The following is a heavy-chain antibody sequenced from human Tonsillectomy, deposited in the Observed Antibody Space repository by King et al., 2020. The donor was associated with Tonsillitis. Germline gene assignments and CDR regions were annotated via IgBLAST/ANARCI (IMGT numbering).Heavy chain of an antibody. CDR1: GFTFSSYA. J-gene: IGHJ3*02. Sequence: VQLVESGGGLVQPGGSLRLSCAASGFTFSSYAMSWVRQAPGKGLEWVSVIYSGGSSTYYADSVKGRFTISRDNSKNTLYLQMNSLRAEDTAVYYCAKVGDYYDSSGYLSAFDIWGQGTMVTVSS. D-gene: IGHD3-22*01. V-gene: IGHV3-23*03. CDR2: IYSGGSST. CDR3: AKVGDYYDSSGYLSAFDI.